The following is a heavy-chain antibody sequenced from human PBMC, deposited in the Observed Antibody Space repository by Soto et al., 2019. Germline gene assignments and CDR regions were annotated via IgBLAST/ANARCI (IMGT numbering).Heavy chain of an antibody. CDR2: VYYSGTT. Sequence: QVQLQESGPGLVKPSETLSLTCSVSGASVSSASYYWSWLRQPPGKGLEWIGYVYYSGTTSYNPSLRSRVIISADTTRNQFSLKLNSVTAADTAIYYCARIKGDYGQYWFDPWGQGSLVIVSS. CDR3: ARIKGDYGQYWFDP. V-gene: IGHV4-61*01. CDR1: GASVSSASYY. D-gene: IGHD4-17*01. J-gene: IGHJ5*02.